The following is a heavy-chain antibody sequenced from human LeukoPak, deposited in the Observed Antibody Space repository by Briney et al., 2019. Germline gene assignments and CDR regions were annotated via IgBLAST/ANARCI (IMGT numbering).Heavy chain of an antibody. CDR3: ARPVWFGKLFYYGMDV. CDR2: ISSSSNYI. CDR1: GFTFSSYS. V-gene: IGHV3-21*01. J-gene: IGHJ6*04. D-gene: IGHD3-10*01. Sequence: GGSLRLSCAASGFTFSSYSMNWVRQAPGKGLEWASSISSSSNYIYYADSVMGRFTISRDNAKNSLYLQMNSLRAEDTAVYYCARPVWFGKLFYYGMDVWGKGTTVTVSS.